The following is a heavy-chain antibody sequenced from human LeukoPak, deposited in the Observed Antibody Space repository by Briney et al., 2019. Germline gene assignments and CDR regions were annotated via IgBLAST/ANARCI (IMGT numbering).Heavy chain of an antibody. Sequence: PSETLSLTCTVSGGSISSSSYYWGWIRQPPGKGLEWIGSIYYSGSTYYNPSLKSRVTISVDTSKNQFSPKLSSVTAADTAVYYCARHRRDQDIVVVPAALDYWGQGTLVTVSS. CDR2: IYYSGST. D-gene: IGHD2-2*01. CDR1: GGSISSSSYY. V-gene: IGHV4-39*01. CDR3: ARHRRDQDIVVVPAALDY. J-gene: IGHJ4*02.